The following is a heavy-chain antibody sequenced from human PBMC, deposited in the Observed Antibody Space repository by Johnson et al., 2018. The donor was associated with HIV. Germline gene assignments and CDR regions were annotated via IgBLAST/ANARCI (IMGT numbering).Heavy chain of an antibody. Sequence: EVQLLESGGGLVKPGGSLRLSCAGSGFSFSNAWMTWVRQAPGKGLEWVGRIKSKTDGGTTDYAAPVKGRFTISRDDSKNTLYLQMNSLKTEDTAVYSCYCTDHFGAGSDSKGTFDAWGQGTMVTVSS. J-gene: IGHJ3*01. D-gene: IGHD3-10*01. CDR3: YCTDHFGAGSDSKGTFDA. CDR1: GFSFSNAW. V-gene: IGHV3-15*01. CDR2: IKSKTDGGTT.